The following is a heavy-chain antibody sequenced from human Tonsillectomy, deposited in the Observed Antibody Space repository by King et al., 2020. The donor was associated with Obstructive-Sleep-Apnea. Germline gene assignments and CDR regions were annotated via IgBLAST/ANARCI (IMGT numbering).Heavy chain of an antibody. CDR2: INPNSGGT. J-gene: IGHJ6*02. CDR1: GYTFTDYY. CDR3: AREDSGRYYEYGLDV. Sequence: QLVQSGAEVKKPGASVKVSCKASGYTFTDYYIHWVRQAPGQGLEWMGWINPNSGGTHYAQKFQGWVTMTRDTSISTVYMELSRLRSDETAVYYCAREDSGRYYEYGLDVWGQGTTVTVSS. D-gene: IGHD1-26*01. V-gene: IGHV1-2*04.